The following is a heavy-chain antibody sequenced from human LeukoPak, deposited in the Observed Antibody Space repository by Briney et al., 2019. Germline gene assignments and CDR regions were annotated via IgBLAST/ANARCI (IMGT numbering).Heavy chain of an antibody. Sequence: SETLSLTCTVSGGSISSYYWSWIRQPPGKGLEWIGYIYYNGSTNYNPSLKSRVTISVDTSKNQFSLKLSSVTAADTAVYYCARVPGSGYCSSTSCLSFDYWGQGTLVTVSS. V-gene: IGHV4-59*01. J-gene: IGHJ4*02. CDR1: GGSISSYY. D-gene: IGHD2-2*01. CDR2: IYYNGST. CDR3: ARVPGSGYCSSTSCLSFDY.